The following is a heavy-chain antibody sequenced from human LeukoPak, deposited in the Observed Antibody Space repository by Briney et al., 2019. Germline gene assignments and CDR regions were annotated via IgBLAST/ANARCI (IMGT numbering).Heavy chain of an antibody. CDR3: ARINWLDP. CDR1: GFTFSSYA. Sequence: GGSLRLSCAASGFTFSSYAMHWVRQAPGKGLEWVAVISYDGSNKYYAGSVKGRFTISRDNAKKSLYLQMNSLRAEDTAVYYCARINWLDPWGQGTLVTVSS. J-gene: IGHJ5*02. V-gene: IGHV3-30-3*01. CDR2: ISYDGSNK.